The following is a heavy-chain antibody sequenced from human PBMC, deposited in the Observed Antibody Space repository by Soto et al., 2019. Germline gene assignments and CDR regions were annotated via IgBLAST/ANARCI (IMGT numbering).Heavy chain of an antibody. CDR2: INPNSGGT. CDR3: ARAPDSSSDY. Sequence: SVKVSCRASVYTFTSYYMHLVRQAPGQGLEWMGWINPNSGGTNYAQKFQGRVTMTRDTSISTAYMELSRLRSDDTAVYYCARAPDSSSDYWGQGTLVTVSS. V-gene: IGHV1-2*02. CDR1: VYTFTSYY. D-gene: IGHD6-6*01. J-gene: IGHJ4*02.